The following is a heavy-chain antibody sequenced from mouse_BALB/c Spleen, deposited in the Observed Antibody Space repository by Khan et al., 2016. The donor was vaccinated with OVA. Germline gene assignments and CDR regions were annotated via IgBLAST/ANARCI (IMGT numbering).Heavy chain of an antibody. CDR3: ARIYGGDFDY. Sequence: EVQLVESGPGLVKPSQSLSLTCTVTGYPITSDYAWNWIRQFPGNKLEWMGYISYSGNTKYNPSLKSRISTTRDTSKNQFFLQLNSVTTEDTATYYCARIYGGDFDYWGQGTTLTVSS. D-gene: IGHD1-1*01. CDR2: ISYSGNT. V-gene: IGHV3-2*02. CDR1: GYPITSDYA. J-gene: IGHJ2*01.